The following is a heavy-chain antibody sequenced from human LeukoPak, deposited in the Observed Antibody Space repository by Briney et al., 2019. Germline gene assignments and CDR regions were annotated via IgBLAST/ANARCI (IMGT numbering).Heavy chain of an antibody. D-gene: IGHD6-19*01. CDR1: GFTFSSYW. J-gene: IGHJ4*02. CDR2: ITTSGSSI. CDR3: ATDRPGSRVGCDN. Sequence: GGSLRLSCAASGFTFSSYWMSWVREAPGKGLEWVSYITTSGSSIYYADSVKGRFTISRDNAKNSLYLQMNSLRAEDTAVYYCATDRPGSRVGCDNWGQGTLVTVSS. V-gene: IGHV3-48*04.